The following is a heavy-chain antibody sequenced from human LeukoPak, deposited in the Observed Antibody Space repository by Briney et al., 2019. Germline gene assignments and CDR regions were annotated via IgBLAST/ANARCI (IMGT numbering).Heavy chain of an antibody. V-gene: IGHV1-69*13. CDR2: IIPIFGTA. CDR1: GGTFSSYA. D-gene: IGHD3-9*01. Sequence: ASVKVSCKASGGTFSSYAISWVRQAPGQGLEWMGGIIPIFGTANYAQKFQGRVTITADESTSTAYMELSSLRSEDTAVYYCARGSSEVRYFDWPVYYYMDVWGKGTTVTVSS. J-gene: IGHJ6*03. CDR3: ARGSSEVRYFDWPVYYYMDV.